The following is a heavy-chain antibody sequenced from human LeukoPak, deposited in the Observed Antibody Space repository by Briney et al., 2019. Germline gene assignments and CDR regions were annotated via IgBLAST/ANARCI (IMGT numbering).Heavy chain of an antibody. Sequence: GGSLRLSCAASGFTFSSYGMHWVRQAPGKGLEWVAFIRYDGSNKYYADSVKGRITISRDNSENTLYLQMNSLRVEDTAVYYCAKDSRIAARRVAFDYWGQGTLVTVSS. V-gene: IGHV3-30*02. J-gene: IGHJ4*02. D-gene: IGHD6-6*01. CDR2: IRYDGSNK. CDR3: AKDSRIAARRVAFDY. CDR1: GFTFSSYG.